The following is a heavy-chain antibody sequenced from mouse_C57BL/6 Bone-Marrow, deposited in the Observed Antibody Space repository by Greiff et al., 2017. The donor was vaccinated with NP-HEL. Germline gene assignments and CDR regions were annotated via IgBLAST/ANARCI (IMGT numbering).Heavy chain of an antibody. Sequence: QVQLQQPGAELVRPGTSVKLSCKASGYTFTSYWMHWVKQRPGQGLEWIGVIDPSDSCTKYNQKFKGKATLTVDKSSSTAYMQYSSLTSEDSAVYYCAREAYYSIFYSAMYYWGQGTSVTVSS. CDR2: IDPSDSCT. CDR3: AREAYYSIFYSAMYY. J-gene: IGHJ4*01. V-gene: IGHV1-59*01. D-gene: IGHD2-5*01. CDR1: GYTFTSYW.